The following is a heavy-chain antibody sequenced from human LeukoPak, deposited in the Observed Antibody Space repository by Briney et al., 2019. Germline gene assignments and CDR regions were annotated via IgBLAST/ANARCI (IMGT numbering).Heavy chain of an antibody. Sequence: GGSLRLSCAAPGFTFSNYAMHWVRQAPGKGLEWVAVISYDGSNKFYADSVKGRFTISRDNSKNTLHLQMNSLRAEDTAVYYCARSLATSYYYMDVWGKGTTVTVSS. J-gene: IGHJ6*03. CDR1: GFTFSNYA. V-gene: IGHV3-30*04. CDR3: ARSLATSYYYMDV. CDR2: ISYDGSNK. D-gene: IGHD5-12*01.